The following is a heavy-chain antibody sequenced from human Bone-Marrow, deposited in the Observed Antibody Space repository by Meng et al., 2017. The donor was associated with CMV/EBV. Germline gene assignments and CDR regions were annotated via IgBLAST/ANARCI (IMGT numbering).Heavy chain of an antibody. Sequence: GESLKISCAASGFTSSDYWMHWVRQAPGKGLLWVSRINSDGSTTSYADSVKGRFSISRDNAKNTLYLQMNSLRAEDTALYYCARDRTTPRRSLDVWGQGTTVTVSS. D-gene: IGHD3-10*01. CDR3: ARDRTTPRRSLDV. CDR1: GFTSSDYW. J-gene: IGHJ6*02. V-gene: IGHV3-74*01. CDR2: INSDGSTT.